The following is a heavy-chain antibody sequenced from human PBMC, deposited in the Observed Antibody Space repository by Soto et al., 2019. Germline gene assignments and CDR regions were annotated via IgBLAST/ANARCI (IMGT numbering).Heavy chain of an antibody. D-gene: IGHD6-19*01. CDR2: IYYSGST. Sequence: SQTMSLTWTVSGGSISSSSDYWGWIRQPPGKGLEWIGSIYYSGSTYYNPSLKSRVTISVDTSKNQFSLKLSSVTAADTAVYYCARHAELSGWYTPMWFDPWGQGTLVTVSS. CDR1: GGSISSSSDY. CDR3: ARHAELSGWYTPMWFDP. V-gene: IGHV4-39*01. J-gene: IGHJ5*02.